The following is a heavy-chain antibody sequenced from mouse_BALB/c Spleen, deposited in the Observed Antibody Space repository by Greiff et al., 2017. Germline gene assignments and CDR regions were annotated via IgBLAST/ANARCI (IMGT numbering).Heavy chain of an antibody. V-gene: IGHV1S137*01. Sequence: VQLQQSGAELVRPGVSVKISCKGSGYTFTDYAMHWVKQSHAKSLEWIGVISTYYGDASYNQKFKGKATMTVDKSSSTAYMELARLTSEDSAIYYCAREGTARYFDVWGAGTTVTVSS. CDR3: AREGTARYFDV. J-gene: IGHJ1*01. CDR2: ISTYYGDA. D-gene: IGHD1-2*01. CDR1: GYTFTDYA.